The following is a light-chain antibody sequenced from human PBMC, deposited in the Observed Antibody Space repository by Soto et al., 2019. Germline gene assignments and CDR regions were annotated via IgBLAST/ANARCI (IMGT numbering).Light chain of an antibody. CDR3: QQSYSTPIT. J-gene: IGKJ5*01. CDR2: AAS. CDR1: QSISSY. Sequence: DIQMTQSPSSLSASVGGRVTITCRASQSISSYLNWYKQKPGKAPKVMIYAASSLQSGVPSRFSGSGSGTDFTLTISSLKPEDFETFYCQQSYSTPITFGQGTRLEIK. V-gene: IGKV1-39*01.